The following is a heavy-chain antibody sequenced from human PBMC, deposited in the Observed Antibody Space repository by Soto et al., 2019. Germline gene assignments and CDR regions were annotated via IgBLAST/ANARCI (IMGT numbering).Heavy chain of an antibody. Sequence: GGSLRLSCTASGFTFGDYAMSWFRQAPGKGLEWVGFIRSKAYGGTTEYAASVKGRFTISRDDSKSIAYLQMNSLKTEDTAVYYCTRDFPHPPMSEVTGYYNKGVGYYYYYYMDVWGKGTTVTVSS. J-gene: IGHJ6*03. CDR2: IRSKAYGGTT. CDR3: TRDFPHPPMSEVTGYYNKGVGYYYYYYMDV. V-gene: IGHV3-49*03. CDR1: GFTFGDYA. D-gene: IGHD3-9*01.